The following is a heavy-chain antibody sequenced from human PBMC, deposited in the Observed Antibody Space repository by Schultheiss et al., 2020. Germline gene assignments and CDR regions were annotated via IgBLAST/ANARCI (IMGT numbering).Heavy chain of an antibody. D-gene: IGHD6-13*01. CDR1: GFTFSSYD. V-gene: IGHV3-21*01. J-gene: IGHJ4*02. CDR2: ISSSSSYI. Sequence: WGSLRLSCAASGFTFSSYDMHWVRQATGKGLEWVSSISSSSSYIYYADSVKGRFTISRDNAKNSLYLQMNSLRAEDTAVYYCARAHIAAAGGYDYWGQGTLITVAS. CDR3: ARAHIAAAGGYDY.